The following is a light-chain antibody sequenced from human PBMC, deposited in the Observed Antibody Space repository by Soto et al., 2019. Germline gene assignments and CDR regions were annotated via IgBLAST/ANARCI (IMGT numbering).Light chain of an antibody. CDR1: QSISSY. J-gene: IGKJ3*01. CDR3: QQSYSTPFT. V-gene: IGKV1-39*01. CDR2: AAS. Sequence: DIQMTQSPSSLSASVGDRVTITCRASQSISSYLNWYQQKPGKAPKLLIYAASSLQSGVASRFSGSGSGTDFTLTISSLQPEDFATYYCQQSYSTPFTFGPGTIVDIK.